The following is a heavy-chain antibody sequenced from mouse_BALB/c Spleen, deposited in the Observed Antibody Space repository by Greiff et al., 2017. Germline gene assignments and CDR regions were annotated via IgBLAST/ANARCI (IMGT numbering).Heavy chain of an antibody. CDR1: GFTFSSYG. Sequence: DVQLQESGGDLVKPGGSLKLSCAASGFTFSSYGMSWVRQTPDKRLEWVATISSGGSYTYYPDSVKGRFTISRDNAKNTLYLQMSSLKSEDTAMYYCARLNDYHRAMDYWGQGTSVTVSS. J-gene: IGHJ4*01. D-gene: IGHD2-4*01. CDR2: ISSGGSYT. CDR3: ARLNDYHRAMDY. V-gene: IGHV5-6*01.